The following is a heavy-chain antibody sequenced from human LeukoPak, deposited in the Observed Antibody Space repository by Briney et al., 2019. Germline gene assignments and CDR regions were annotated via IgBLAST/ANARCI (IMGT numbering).Heavy chain of an antibody. CDR1: GFTFSSYA. Sequence: GSLRLSCAASGFTFSSYAMSWIRQPPGKGLEWIGEINHSGSTNYNPSLKSRVTISVDTSKNQFSLKLSSVTAADTAVYYCARGRITMIVVPLWNWFDPWGQGTLVTVSS. J-gene: IGHJ5*02. CDR3: ARGRITMIVVPLWNWFDP. V-gene: IGHV4-34*01. D-gene: IGHD3-22*01. CDR2: INHSGST.